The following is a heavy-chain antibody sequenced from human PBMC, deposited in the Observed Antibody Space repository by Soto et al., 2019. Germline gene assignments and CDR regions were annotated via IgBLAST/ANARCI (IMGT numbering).Heavy chain of an antibody. V-gene: IGHV3-49*03. D-gene: IGHD3-22*01. J-gene: IGHJ4*02. CDR3: TRAAYYYDSSGYYYYFDY. Sequence: PGGSLRLSCTASGFTFGDYAMSWFRQAPGKGLEWVGFIRSKAYGGTTEYAASVKGRFTISRDDSKSIAYLQMNSLKTEDTAVYYCTRAAYYYDSSGYYYYFDYWGQGTLVTVS. CDR1: GFTFGDYA. CDR2: IRSKAYGGTT.